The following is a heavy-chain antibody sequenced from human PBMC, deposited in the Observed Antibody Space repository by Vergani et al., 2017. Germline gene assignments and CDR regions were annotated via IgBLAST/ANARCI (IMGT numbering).Heavy chain of an antibody. CDR1: GYTFTSYG. V-gene: IGHV1-18*01. CDR3: ARLRNDYVGGSYRTPYYFDY. Sequence: QVQLVQSGAEVKKPGASVKVSCKASGYTFTSYGISWVRQAPGQGLEWMGWISAYNGNTNYAQKLQGRVTMTTDTSTSTAYMELRSLRSDDTAVYYCARLRNDYVGGSYRTPYYFDYWGQGTLVTVSS. CDR2: ISAYNGNT. D-gene: IGHD3-16*02. J-gene: IGHJ4*02.